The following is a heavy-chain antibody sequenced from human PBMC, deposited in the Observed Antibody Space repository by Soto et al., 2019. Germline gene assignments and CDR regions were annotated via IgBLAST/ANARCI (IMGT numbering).Heavy chain of an antibody. CDR1: GFTFSSYW. D-gene: IGHD2-15*01. CDR3: ARVPCSGGSCYSIYYYYGMDV. CDR2: IKQDGSEK. Sequence: PGGSLRLSCAASGFTFSSYWMSWVRQAPGKGLEWVANIKQDGSEKYYVDSVKGRFTISRDNAKNSLYLQMNSLRAEDTAVYYCARVPCSGGSCYSIYYYYGMDVWGQGTTVTVSS. V-gene: IGHV3-7*03. J-gene: IGHJ6*02.